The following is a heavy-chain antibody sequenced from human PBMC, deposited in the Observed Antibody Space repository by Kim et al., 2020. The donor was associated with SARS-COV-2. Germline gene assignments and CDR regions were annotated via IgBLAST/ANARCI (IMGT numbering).Heavy chain of an antibody. CDR2: FSWNSGNI. D-gene: IGHD1-26*01. CDR1: GFTFDDYA. J-gene: IGHJ6*02. CDR3: AKAAVGATNTYYYGMDV. V-gene: IGHV3-9*01. Sequence: GGSLRLSCAASGFTFDDYAMHWVRQAPGKGPEWVSGFSWNSGNIGYADSVKGRFTISRDNAKNSLYLQMNSLRADDTAVYYCAKAAVGATNTYYYGMDVWGQGTTVTVSS.